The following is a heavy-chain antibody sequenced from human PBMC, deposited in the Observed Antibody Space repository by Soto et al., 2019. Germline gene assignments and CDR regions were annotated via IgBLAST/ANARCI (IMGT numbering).Heavy chain of an antibody. D-gene: IGHD2-21*02. CDR2: ISSDGDKR. J-gene: IGHJ4*02. CDR1: GFTFSTYA. CDR3: ARDSTVVTDNYFDY. V-gene: IGHV3-30-3*01. Sequence: QVQLVESGGGVVQPGRSLRLSCAASGFTFSTYALHWVRQAPGKGLEWVAVISSDGDKRYYADSLKGRFTISRDNSKNTLYLQMNSLRVEDTAVYYCARDSTVVTDNYFDYWGQGTLVTVSS.